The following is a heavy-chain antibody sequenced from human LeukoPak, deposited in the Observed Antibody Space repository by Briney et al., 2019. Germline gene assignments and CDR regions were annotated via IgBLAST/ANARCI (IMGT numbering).Heavy chain of an antibody. V-gene: IGHV5-51*01. CDR3: ARCGLAAPASLYGMDV. CDR1: GYSFTSYW. D-gene: IGHD6-13*01. J-gene: IGHJ6*04. CDR2: IYPGDSDT. Sequence: GESLKISCKGSGYSFTSYWIGWVRQMPGKGLEWMGIIYPGDSDTRYSPSFQGQVTISADKSISTAYLQWSSLKASDTAMYYCARCGLAAPASLYGMDVWGKGTTVTVSS.